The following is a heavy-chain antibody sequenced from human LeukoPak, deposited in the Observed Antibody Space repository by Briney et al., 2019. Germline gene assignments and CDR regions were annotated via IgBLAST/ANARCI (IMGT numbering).Heavy chain of an antibody. Sequence: ASVKVSCKASGYTFTGYYMHWVRQAPGQGLEWMGWINPNSGGTNYARKFQGRVTMTRDTSISTAYMELSRLRSDDTAVYYCATGPPLLITGSDYWGQGTLVTVSS. V-gene: IGHV1-2*02. CDR3: ATGPPLLITGSDY. CDR1: GYTFTGYY. J-gene: IGHJ4*02. CDR2: INPNSGGT. D-gene: IGHD1-20*01.